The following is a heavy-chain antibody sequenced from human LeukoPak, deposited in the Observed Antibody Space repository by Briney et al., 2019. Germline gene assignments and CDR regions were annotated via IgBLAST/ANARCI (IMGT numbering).Heavy chain of an antibody. J-gene: IGHJ4*02. CDR3: ARGDAHYGDYDY. CDR1: GDTFTSYD. D-gene: IGHD4-17*01. CDR2: MNPNSGNT. Sequence: ASVKVSCKASGDTFTSYDINWVRQATGQGLEWMGWMNPNSGNTGYAQKFQGRVTITRNTSISTAYMELSSLRSEDTAVYYCARGDAHYGDYDYWGQGTQVTVSS. V-gene: IGHV1-8*03.